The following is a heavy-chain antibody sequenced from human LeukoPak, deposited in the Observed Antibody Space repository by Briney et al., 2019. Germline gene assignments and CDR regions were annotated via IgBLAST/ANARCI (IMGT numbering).Heavy chain of an antibody. J-gene: IGHJ6*03. CDR3: ARGPPYYYMDV. CDR1: GGTFSSYG. V-gene: IGHV1-69*13. CDR2: IIPIFGTA. Sequence: ASVKVSCKASGGTFSSYGFSWVRQAPGQGLEWVGGIIPIFGTANYAQKFQGRVTITADESTSTAYMELSSLRSEDTAVYYCARGPPYYYMDVWGKGTTVTISS.